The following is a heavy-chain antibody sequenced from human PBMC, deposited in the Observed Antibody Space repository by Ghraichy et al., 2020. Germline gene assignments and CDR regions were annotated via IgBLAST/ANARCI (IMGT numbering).Heavy chain of an antibody. Sequence: GGSLRLSCAASGFTVSSNYMSWVRQAPGKGLEWVSVIYSGGSTYYADSVKGRFTISRDNYKNTLYLQMNSLRAEDTGVYYCAREQGDSDALNIWGQGTMVTVSS. D-gene: IGHD2-21*02. V-gene: IGHV3-53*01. CDR1: GFTVSSNY. J-gene: IGHJ3*02. CDR3: AREQGDSDALNI. CDR2: IYSGGST.